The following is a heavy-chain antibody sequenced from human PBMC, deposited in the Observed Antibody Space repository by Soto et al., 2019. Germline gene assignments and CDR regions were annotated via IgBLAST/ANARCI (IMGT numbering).Heavy chain of an antibody. CDR3: AKIRAGGFWSGYYICGAGYGMDV. CDR1: GFTFSSYA. CDR2: ISGSGGST. D-gene: IGHD3-3*01. V-gene: IGHV3-23*01. Sequence: EVQLLESGGGLVQPGGSLRLSCAASGFTFSSYAMSWVRQAPGKGLEWVSAISGSGGSTYYADSVKGRFTISRDNTKNTLYLPMNSLRAEDTAVYYCAKIRAGGFWSGYYICGAGYGMDVWGQGTTVTVSS. J-gene: IGHJ6*02.